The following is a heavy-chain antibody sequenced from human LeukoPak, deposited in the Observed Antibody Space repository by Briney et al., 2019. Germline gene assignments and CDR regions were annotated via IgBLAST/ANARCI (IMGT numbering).Heavy chain of an antibody. D-gene: IGHD3-10*02. V-gene: IGHV3-23*01. CDR1: GFTFSSYA. CDR2: ISGSGGST. CDR3: AKDHGWVDCSGSYYNPPHYFDY. J-gene: IGHJ4*02. Sequence: PGGSLSLSCAASGFTFSSYAMSWVRQAPGKGLEWVSAISGSGGSTYYAASVKGRFTISRDNCKNTLYLQMNSMRFEDTAVYYCAKDHGWVDCSGSYYNPPHYFDYWGQGTLVIVSS.